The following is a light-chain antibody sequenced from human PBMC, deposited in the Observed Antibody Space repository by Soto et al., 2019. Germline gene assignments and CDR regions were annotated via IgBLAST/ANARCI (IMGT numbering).Light chain of an antibody. CDR3: LQHYSFPWT. J-gene: IGKJ1*01. V-gene: IGKV1-17*03. Sequence: DIQMTQSPSAMSASVVERVTITFRASQGISNYLVWFQQKPEEVPKRLIYGASRLESGVPSRFSGSGSGTDFTLTIRSLQPEDFATYYCLQHYSFPWTFGQGTKVDIK. CDR1: QGISNY. CDR2: GAS.